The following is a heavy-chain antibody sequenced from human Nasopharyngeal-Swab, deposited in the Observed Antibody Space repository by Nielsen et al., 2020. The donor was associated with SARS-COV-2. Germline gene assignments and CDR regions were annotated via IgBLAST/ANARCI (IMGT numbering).Heavy chain of an antibody. J-gene: IGHJ6*03. V-gene: IGHV3-49*03. CDR1: GFTFSSYA. D-gene: IGHD2-21*02. CDR2: IRSKAYGGTT. Sequence: GESLKISCAASGFTFSSYAMSWFRQAPGKGLEWVGFIRSKAYGGTTEYAASVKGRFTIPRDDSKSIAYLQMNSLKTEDTAVYYCTRDHREYCGGDCYRLYYYYYYMDVWGKGTTVTVSS. CDR3: TRDHREYCGGDCYRLYYYYYYMDV.